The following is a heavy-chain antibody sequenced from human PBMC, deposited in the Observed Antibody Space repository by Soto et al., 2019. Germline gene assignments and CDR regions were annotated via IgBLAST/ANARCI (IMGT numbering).Heavy chain of an antibody. CDR1: GFTFTSSA. Sequence: QMQLVQSGPEVKNPGTSVKVSCKASGFTFTSSAVQWVRQARGQRLEWLGWIVVGSGNTNYAQNFEGRVTITRDMSTSTAYMELSSLRSEDTGVFYCAACPRLELAAVDYWGQGTLGTGSS. J-gene: IGHJ4*02. D-gene: IGHD6-13*01. V-gene: IGHV1-58*01. CDR2: IVVGSGNT. CDR3: AACPRLELAAVDY.